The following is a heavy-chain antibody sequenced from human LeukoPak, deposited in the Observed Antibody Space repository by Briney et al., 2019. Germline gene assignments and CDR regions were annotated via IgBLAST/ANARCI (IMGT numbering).Heavy chain of an antibody. CDR1: GYSITSTYW. J-gene: IGHJ4*02. D-gene: IGHD3-22*01. CDR3: ARVGGDDSTGHYSVDY. CDR2: LHHSGST. V-gene: IGHV4-38-2*01. Sequence: SETLSLTCAVSGYSITSTYWWGWIRQTPGRGLEWIGSLHHSGSTSYSPSLKSRVTISVDTSKNQFSLRLSSVTAADTAVYYCARVGGDDSTGHYSVDYWGQGTLATVSS.